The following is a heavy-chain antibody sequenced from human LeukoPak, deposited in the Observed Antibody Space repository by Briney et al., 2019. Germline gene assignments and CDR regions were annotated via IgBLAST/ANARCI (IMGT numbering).Heavy chain of an antibody. Sequence: ASVKVSCKASGYTFTSYDINWVRQATGQGLEWMGWMNPNSGNTGYAQKFQGRVTITRNTSISTAYMELSSLRSEDTAVYYCARGPTVTTSHGAYYYYYYMDVWGKGTTVTVSS. CDR2: MNPNSGNT. CDR3: ARGPTVTTSHGAYYYYYYMDV. V-gene: IGHV1-8*03. D-gene: IGHD4-17*01. J-gene: IGHJ6*03. CDR1: GYTFTSYD.